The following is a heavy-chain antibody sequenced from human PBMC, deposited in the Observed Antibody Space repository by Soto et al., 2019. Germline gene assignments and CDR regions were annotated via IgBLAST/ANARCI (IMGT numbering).Heavy chain of an antibody. J-gene: IGHJ3*02. V-gene: IGHV3-7*01. D-gene: IGHD1-7*01. CDR1: GFTFSSYW. Sequence: GGSLRLSCAASGFTFSSYWMSWVRQAPGKGLEWVANIKQDGSEKYYVDSVKGRFTISRDNAKNSLYLQMNSLRAEDTAVYYSASGGDAGTTKEDAFDIGGQGTMVTVAS. CDR3: ASGGDAGTTKEDAFDI. CDR2: IKQDGSEK.